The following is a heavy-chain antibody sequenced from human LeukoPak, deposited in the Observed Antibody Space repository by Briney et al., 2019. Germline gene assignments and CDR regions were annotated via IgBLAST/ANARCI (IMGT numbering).Heavy chain of an antibody. V-gene: IGHV3-15*05. CDR3: TTTHSQTYLNY. D-gene: IGHD2-15*01. Sequence: GGSLRLSCAASGFTVSNAWMNWVRLAPGKGLEWIGRIKSIVYGGTTDYAAPVKGRFTISRDDSKNTVYLLMNSLKTEDTAVYYCTTTHSQTYLNYWGQGTLVTVSS. J-gene: IGHJ4*02. CDR1: GFTVSNAW. CDR2: IKSIVYGGTT.